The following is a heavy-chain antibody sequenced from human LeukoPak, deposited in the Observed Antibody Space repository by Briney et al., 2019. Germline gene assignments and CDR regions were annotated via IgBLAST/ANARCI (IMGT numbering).Heavy chain of an antibody. D-gene: IGHD1-26*01. CDR1: GYTFTSYD. CDR2: MNPNSGNT. J-gene: IGHJ4*02. Sequence: ASVKVSCTASGYTFTSYDINWVRPATGQGLEWMGWMNPNSGNTGYAQKFQGRVTMTRNTSISTAYMELSSLRSEDTAVYYCARGYYTRVGATIFDYWGQGTLVTVSS. CDR3: ARGYYTRVGATIFDY. V-gene: IGHV1-8*01.